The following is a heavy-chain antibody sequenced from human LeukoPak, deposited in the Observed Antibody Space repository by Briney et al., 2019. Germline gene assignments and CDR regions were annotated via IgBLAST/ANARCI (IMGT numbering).Heavy chain of an antibody. CDR2: IIPILGIA. CDR3: ARESTVVSLYYNWFDP. J-gene: IGHJ5*02. V-gene: IGHV1-69*04. Sequence: SVKVSCKATPYIFSGHYIHWLRQAPGHGFEWMGRIIPILGIANYAQKFQGRVTITADKSTSTAYMELSSLRSEDTAVYYCARESTVVSLYYNWFDPWGQGTLVTVSS. CDR1: PYIFSGHY. D-gene: IGHD4-23*01.